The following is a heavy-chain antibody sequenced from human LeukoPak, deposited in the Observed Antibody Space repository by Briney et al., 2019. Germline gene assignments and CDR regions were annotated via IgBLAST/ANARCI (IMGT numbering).Heavy chain of an antibody. D-gene: IGHD1-26*01. CDR2: IFPGDSDT. Sequence: GESLKISCEASGYNFTTYWIGWVRQMPGKGLEWMGIIFPGDSDTRYSPSFQGQVTISADKSRSTAFLQWSSLKASDTAMYYCASTNIGSQMAHAFDVWGQGTMVTVSS. V-gene: IGHV5-51*01. CDR3: ASTNIGSQMAHAFDV. J-gene: IGHJ3*01. CDR1: GYNFTTYW.